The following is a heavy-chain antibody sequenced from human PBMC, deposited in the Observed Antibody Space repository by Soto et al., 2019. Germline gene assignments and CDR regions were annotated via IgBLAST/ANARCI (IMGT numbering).Heavy chain of an antibody. CDR1: GYSISSSNW. CDR2: FYYSGTT. D-gene: IGHD1-26*01. Sequence: QVQLQESGPGLVKPSDTLSLTCAVSGYSISSSNWWGWIRQPPGKGLEWIGYFYYSGTTYYNPSLKSRVTMSVDSSKNQFGLKLTSVTAVDTAVYYCARREIQGPIDYWGQGTLVTVSS. J-gene: IGHJ4*02. CDR3: ARREIQGPIDY. V-gene: IGHV4-28*01.